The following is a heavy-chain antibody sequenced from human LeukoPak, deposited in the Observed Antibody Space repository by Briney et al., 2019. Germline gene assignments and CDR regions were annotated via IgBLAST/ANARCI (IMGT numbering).Heavy chain of an antibody. V-gene: IGHV4-4*07. CDR2: IYPRESP. J-gene: IGHJ4*02. CDR3: ASEWQHVFDY. D-gene: IGHD6-13*01. CDR1: GGSISSYS. Sequence: PSETLSLTCSVSGGSISSYSWRWMRQPAGKGLEWIGRIYPRESPNYNPSLKSRVIMSVDKSKNQFSLKLRSVAAADTAVYYGASEWQHVFDYWGQGNLVTVSS.